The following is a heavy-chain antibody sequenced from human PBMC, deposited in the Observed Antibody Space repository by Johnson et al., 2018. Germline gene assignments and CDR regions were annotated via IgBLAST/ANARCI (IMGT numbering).Heavy chain of an antibody. V-gene: IGHV3-30*18. CDR2: ISYDGSNK. D-gene: IGHD3-22*01. CDR3: AKDTDYYDSSGYYYEYFQH. CDR1: GFTFSSYG. J-gene: IGHJ1*01. Sequence: QVQLVQSGGGVVQPGRSLRLSCAASGFTFSSYGMHWVRQAPGKGLEWVAVISYDGSNKYYADSVKGRFTISRDNSKNTLYLQMNSLRAEDTAVDYCAKDTDYYDSSGYYYEYFQHWGQGTLVTVSS.